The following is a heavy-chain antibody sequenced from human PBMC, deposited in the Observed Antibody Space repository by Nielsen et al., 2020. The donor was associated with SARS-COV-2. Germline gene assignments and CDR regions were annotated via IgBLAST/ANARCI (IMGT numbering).Heavy chain of an antibody. V-gene: IGHV3-33*05. CDR3: AKDRTAYYYGMDV. J-gene: IGHJ6*02. CDR2: ISYDGSNK. CDR1: GFTFSSYG. Sequence: GGSLRLSCAASGFTFSSYGMHWVRQAPGKGLEWVAVISYDGSNKYYADSVKGRFTISRDNSKNTLYLQMSSLRAEDTAVYFCAKDRTAYYYGMDVWGQGTTVTVSS.